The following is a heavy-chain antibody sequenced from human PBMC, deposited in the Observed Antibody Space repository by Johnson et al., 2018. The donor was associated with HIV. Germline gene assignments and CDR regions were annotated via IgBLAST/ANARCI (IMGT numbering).Heavy chain of an antibody. J-gene: IGHJ3*02. CDR2: INSDGSSA. D-gene: IGHD3-10*01. CDR3: TTGVFHAFDM. V-gene: IGHV3-74*02. CDR1: GFTFSSYW. Sequence: EVHLVESGGGLVQPGGSLRLSCAASGFTFSSYWMHWVRQAPGKGLVWVSRINSDGSSAIYTDSVTGRFTISRDNTKNTVYLQMNSLRAEDTAVYYCTTGVFHAFDMWGQGTMVTVSS.